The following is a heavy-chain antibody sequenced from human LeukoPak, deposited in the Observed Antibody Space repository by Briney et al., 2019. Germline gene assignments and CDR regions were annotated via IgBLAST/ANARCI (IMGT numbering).Heavy chain of an antibody. V-gene: IGHV1-18*01. CDR3: ARGPIIGSSWPNFDY. CDR2: ISAYNGNT. J-gene: IGHJ4*02. CDR1: GYTFTSYG. Sequence: GASVKDSCKASGYTFTSYGISWVRQAPGQGLEWMGWISAYNGNTNYAQKLQGRVTMTTDTSTSTAYMELRSLRSDDTAVYYCARGPIIGSSWPNFDYWGQGTLVTVSS. D-gene: IGHD6-13*01.